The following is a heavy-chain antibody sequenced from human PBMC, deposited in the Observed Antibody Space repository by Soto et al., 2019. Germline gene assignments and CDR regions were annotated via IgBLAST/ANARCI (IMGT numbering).Heavy chain of an antibody. CDR2: IYTSGST. CDR1: GGSISNYY. V-gene: IGHV4-4*07. D-gene: IGHD2-2*01. J-gene: IGHJ4*02. Sequence: QVQLQESGPGLVKPSETLSLSCTVSGGSISNYYWSWIRQPAGKGLEWIGRIYTSGSTDYNPSLKSRVTMSIDTSNNQFSLKLSSVTAADTAVYYCARGHCTTSSCYPSDYWGQGTLVTVSS. CDR3: ARGHCTTSSCYPSDY.